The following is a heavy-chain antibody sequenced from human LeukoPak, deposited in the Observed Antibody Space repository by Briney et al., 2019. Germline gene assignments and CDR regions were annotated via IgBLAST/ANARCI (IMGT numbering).Heavy chain of an antibody. J-gene: IGHJ4*02. CDR1: GFTFDDYA. V-gene: IGHV3-9*01. CDR2: ISWNSGSI. D-gene: IGHD2-2*01. Sequence: GGSLRLSCAASGFTFDDYAMHCVPQAPGKGLEWVSGISWNSGSIGYADSVKGRFTISRDNAKNSLYLQMNSLRAEDTALYYCAKAYCSSTSCEWYYFDYWGQGTLVTVSS. CDR3: AKAYCSSTSCEWYYFDY.